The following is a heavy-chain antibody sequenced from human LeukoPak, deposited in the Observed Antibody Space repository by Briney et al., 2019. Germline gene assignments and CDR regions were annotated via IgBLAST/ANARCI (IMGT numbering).Heavy chain of an antibody. J-gene: IGHJ4*02. Sequence: PGGSLRLSCAASGFTVSSNYMSWVRQAPGKGLEWVSVIYSGGSTYYADSVKGRFTISRDNSKNTLYLQMNSLRAEDTAVYYCASYDSSGYYHYWGQGTLVTVSS. CDR1: GFTVSSNY. D-gene: IGHD3-22*01. CDR2: IYSGGST. V-gene: IGHV3-53*01. CDR3: ASYDSSGYYHY.